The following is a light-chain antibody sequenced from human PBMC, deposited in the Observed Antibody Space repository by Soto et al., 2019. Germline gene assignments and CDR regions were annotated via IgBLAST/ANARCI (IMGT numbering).Light chain of an antibody. J-gene: IGKJ5*01. V-gene: IGKV3D-20*02. CDR3: QQRSNWPIT. CDR1: QSVNSRY. CDR2: GAS. Sequence: EIVLTQSPGTLSLSPGERATLSCRASQSVNSRYLAWYQQKAGQAPRLLIYGASSRATGIPDRFSGSGSGTDFTLTISRLEPEDFAVYYCQQRSNWPITFGQGTRLEIK.